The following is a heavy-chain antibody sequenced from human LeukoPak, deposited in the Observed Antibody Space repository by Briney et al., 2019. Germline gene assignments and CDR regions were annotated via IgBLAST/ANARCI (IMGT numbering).Heavy chain of an antibody. J-gene: IGHJ4*02. CDR2: INADGGST. D-gene: IGHD3-10*01. CDR3: AILRGRVTPGDY. V-gene: IGHV3-23*01. Sequence: GGSLRLSCAASGFPFSSYGMSWARQARGKGVEWVSTINADGGSTFYADSVEGRFTISRDNSKNTLSLLLNSLRAEDTALYYCAILRGRVTPGDYWGQGTLVTVSS. CDR1: GFPFSSYG.